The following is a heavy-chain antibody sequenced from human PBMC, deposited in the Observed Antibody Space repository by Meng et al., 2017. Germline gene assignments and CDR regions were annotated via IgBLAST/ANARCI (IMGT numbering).Heavy chain of an antibody. V-gene: IGHV1-69*02. D-gene: IGHD6-19*01. CDR3: ARVAVAGHFDY. Sequence: QVQPVQSGAEVKKPGSSVNGSCKASGGTFSSYTISWVRQAPGKGLEWMGRIIPILGIANYAQKFQGRVTITADKSTSTAYMELSSLRSEDTAVYYCARVAVAGHFDYWGQGTLVTVSS. J-gene: IGHJ4*02. CDR2: IIPILGIA. CDR1: GGTFSSYT.